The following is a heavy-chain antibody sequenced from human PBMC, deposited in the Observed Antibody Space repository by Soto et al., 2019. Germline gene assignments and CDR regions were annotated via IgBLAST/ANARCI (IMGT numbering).Heavy chain of an antibody. D-gene: IGHD3-9*01. V-gene: IGHV1-46*03. J-gene: IGHJ6*02. Sequence: SAKVSSKASGYCLTCYYIYWVRQAPGQGLEGMGIINPSGGSTSYAQNCKGRVTMTRNTSTSTVYMELSSLRSENTAVYYCATPTINYDILTGYLDYYGMDVWGQGTTVTV. CDR1: GYCLTCYY. CDR3: ATPTINYDILTGYLDYYGMDV. CDR2: INPSGGST.